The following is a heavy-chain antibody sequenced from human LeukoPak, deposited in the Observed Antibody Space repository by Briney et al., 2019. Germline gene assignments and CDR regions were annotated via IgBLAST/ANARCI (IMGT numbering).Heavy chain of an antibody. J-gene: IGHJ5*02. V-gene: IGHV4-61*02. CDR1: GGSISSGSYY. Sequence: SQTLSLTCTVSGGSISSGSYYWSWIRQPAGKGLEWIGRIYTSGSTNYNPSLKSRVTISVDTSKNQFCLKLSSVTAADTAVYYCARGGSSGWYEFDPWGQGILVTVSS. CDR2: IYTSGST. D-gene: IGHD6-19*01. CDR3: ARGGSSGWYEFDP.